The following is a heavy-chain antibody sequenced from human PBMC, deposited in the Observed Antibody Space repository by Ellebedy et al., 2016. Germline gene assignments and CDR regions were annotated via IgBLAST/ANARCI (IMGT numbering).Heavy chain of an antibody. V-gene: IGHV1-3*01. CDR1: GYTFTNYA. CDR3: ARGTLSAHPKIAVSAPRGFDP. J-gene: IGHJ5*02. Sequence: ASVKVSCKASGYTFTNYAMHWVRQAPGQRLEWMGWINVGNGNTKYSQKFQGRVTVTRDTSASTAYMELSSLRSEDTAVYYCARGTLSAHPKIAVSAPRGFDPWGQGTLVTVSS. D-gene: IGHD6-19*01. CDR2: INVGNGNT.